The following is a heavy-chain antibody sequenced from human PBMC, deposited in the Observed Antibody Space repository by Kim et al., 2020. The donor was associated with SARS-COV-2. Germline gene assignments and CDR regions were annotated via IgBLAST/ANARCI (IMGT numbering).Heavy chain of an antibody. Sequence: GGSLRLSCAASGFTFRSLAMNWVRQAPGKGLEWVSGISGSGGTTNYADSVKGRFTISRDNSKNTLYLQMNSLRAEDTAVYYCAKRGCSGGTCYSIDYWGPGTLVTVSS. J-gene: IGHJ4*02. CDR2: ISGSGGTT. CDR1: GFTFRSLA. D-gene: IGHD2-15*01. V-gene: IGHV3-23*01. CDR3: AKRGCSGGTCYSIDY.